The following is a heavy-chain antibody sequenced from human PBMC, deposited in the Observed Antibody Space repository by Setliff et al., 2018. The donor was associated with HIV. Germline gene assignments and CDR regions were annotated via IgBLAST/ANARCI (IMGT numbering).Heavy chain of an antibody. V-gene: IGHV3-15*01. CDR2: IKSKADGETT. Sequence: SGGSLRLSCAASGFTFSHAWMSWVRQAPGKGLEWVGRIKSKADGETTEYAAPVRGRFTISRDDSKNTLYMQIDTLKTDDTAVYHCVREGEQSSSNYGRPFDIWGQGTVVTVSS. J-gene: IGHJ3*02. CDR3: VREGEQSSSNYGRPFDI. CDR1: GFTFSHAW. D-gene: IGHD6-6*01.